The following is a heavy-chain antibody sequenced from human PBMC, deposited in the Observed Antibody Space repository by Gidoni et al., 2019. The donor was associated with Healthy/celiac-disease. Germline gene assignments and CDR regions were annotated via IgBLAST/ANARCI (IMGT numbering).Heavy chain of an antibody. CDR3: ASQRLYSSGWEGYFDY. D-gene: IGHD6-19*01. Sequence: EVQLVETGGGLIQPGGSLRLSCAASGFTVSSNYMRWVRQAPGKGLEWVSVIYSGGSTYYADSVKGRFTISRDNSKNTLYLQMNSLRAEDTAVYYCASQRLYSSGWEGYFDYWGQGTLVTVSS. CDR2: IYSGGST. CDR1: GFTVSSNY. V-gene: IGHV3-53*02. J-gene: IGHJ4*02.